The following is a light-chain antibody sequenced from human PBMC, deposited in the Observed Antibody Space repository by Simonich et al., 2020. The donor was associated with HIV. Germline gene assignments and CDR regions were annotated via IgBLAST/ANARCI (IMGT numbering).Light chain of an antibody. Sequence: DIQMTQSPSTLSASVGDRVTITCRASQSISNWLAWYQQQPGKAPKLLIYKASSLESGVPSRFSGSGSGTEFTLTISSLQPDDFATYYCQQYNSYSYTFGQGTKLEIK. V-gene: IGKV1-5*03. CDR3: QQYNSYSYT. CDR1: QSISNW. CDR2: KAS. J-gene: IGKJ2*01.